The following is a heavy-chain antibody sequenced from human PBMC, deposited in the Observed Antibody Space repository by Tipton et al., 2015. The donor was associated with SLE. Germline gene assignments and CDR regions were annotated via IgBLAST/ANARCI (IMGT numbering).Heavy chain of an antibody. CDR2: VYYSGSA. V-gene: IGHV4-59*11. CDR3: AREFLNPVTTVHYYFDL. J-gene: IGHJ2*01. D-gene: IGHD4-11*01. CDR1: GGSISSHY. Sequence: LRLSCTISGGSISSHYWSWIRQPPGKGLEWIGNVYYSGSAYYSRSLKSRVTISVDTSKMQFSLRLTSVTAADTAVYYCAREFLNPVTTVHYYFDLWGRGTLVTVSS.